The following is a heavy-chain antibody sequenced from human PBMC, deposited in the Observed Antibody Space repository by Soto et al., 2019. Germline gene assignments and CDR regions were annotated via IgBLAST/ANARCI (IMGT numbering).Heavy chain of an antibody. Sequence: GGSLRLSCAASGFTFSDYNMNWVRQAPGKGLEWVSHIRTSSSAKYYADSVKGRFTVSRDNAENSLYLQMDSLRVEDTAIYYCVRAKCRTRCCFRLWGQGTLVTGSS. CDR1: GFTFSDYN. V-gene: IGHV3-48*01. D-gene: IGHD2-15*01. CDR2: IRTSSSAK. J-gene: IGHJ1*01. CDR3: VRAKCRTRCCFRL.